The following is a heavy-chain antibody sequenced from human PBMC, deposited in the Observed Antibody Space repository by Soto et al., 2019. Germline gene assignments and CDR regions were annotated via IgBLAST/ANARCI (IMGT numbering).Heavy chain of an antibody. CDR1: GGSISSYY. Sequence: SETLSLTCTVSGGSISSYYWSWIRQPPGKGLEWIGYIYYSGSTNYNPSLKSRVTISVDTSKNQFSLKLSSVTAADTAVYYCGRFGGGGYSGYDAYYYYGMDVWGQGTTVTVSS. CDR2: IYYSGST. J-gene: IGHJ6*02. CDR3: GRFGGGGYSGYDAYYYYGMDV. V-gene: IGHV4-59*01. D-gene: IGHD5-12*01.